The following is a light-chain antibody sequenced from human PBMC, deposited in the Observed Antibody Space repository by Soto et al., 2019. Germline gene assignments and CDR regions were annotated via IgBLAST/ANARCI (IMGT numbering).Light chain of an antibody. V-gene: IGKV1-39*01. CDR2: AAS. Sequence: DILMTQSPSSLSASVGDRVTMTCRTSQSISSYLNWYQQKPGKAPELLIYAASNLQNGVPSRFSGSGSGTDFTLTIISLQPEDFATYYCQQSYSAPRFGQGTKVEIK. CDR1: QSISSY. J-gene: IGKJ1*01. CDR3: QQSYSAPR.